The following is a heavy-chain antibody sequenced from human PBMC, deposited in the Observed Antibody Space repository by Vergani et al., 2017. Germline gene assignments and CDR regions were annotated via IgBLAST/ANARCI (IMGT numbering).Heavy chain of an antibody. CDR3: ARSGYCAHGVCYMTYYYYMDV. CDR2: IRYDGSNE. D-gene: IGHD2-8*01. V-gene: IGHV3-30*02. J-gene: IGHJ6*03. CDR1: GFTFSSYG. Sequence: QVQLVESGGGVVQPGGSLRLSCAASGFTFSSYGMHWVRQAPGKGLEWVAFIRYDGSNEYYADSVKGRFTISRDNSKNTLYLQMNNLRAADTAVYYCARSGYCAHGVCYMTYYYYMDVWGKGTAVTVSS.